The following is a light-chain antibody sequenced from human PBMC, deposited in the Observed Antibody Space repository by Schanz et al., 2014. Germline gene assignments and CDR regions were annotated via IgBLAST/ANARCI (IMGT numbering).Light chain of an antibody. V-gene: IGLV2-14*03. CDR3: QSYDSSLSGWV. Sequence: QSALTQPASVSGSPGQSITISCTGTSSDIGGYDYVSWYQQLPGKAPKLMLYDVSHRPSGVSNRFSGSKSGNTASLTISGLQAEDEADYYCQSYDSSLSGWVFGGGTKLTVL. J-gene: IGLJ3*02. CDR1: SSDIGGYDY. CDR2: DVS.